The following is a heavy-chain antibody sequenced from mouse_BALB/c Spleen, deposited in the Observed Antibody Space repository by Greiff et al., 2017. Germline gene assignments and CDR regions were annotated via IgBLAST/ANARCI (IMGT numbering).Heavy chain of an antibody. CDR1: GFTFSSYG. CDR3: ARGVYEYYFDY. Sequence: EVKLMESGGGLVQPGGSLKLSCAASGFTFSSYGMSWVRQTPDKRLELVATINSNGGSTYYPDSVKGRFTISRDNAKNTLYLQMSSLKSEDTAMYYCARGVYEYYFDYWGQGTTLTVSS. D-gene: IGHD2-14*01. V-gene: IGHV5-6-3*01. J-gene: IGHJ2*01. CDR2: INSNGGST.